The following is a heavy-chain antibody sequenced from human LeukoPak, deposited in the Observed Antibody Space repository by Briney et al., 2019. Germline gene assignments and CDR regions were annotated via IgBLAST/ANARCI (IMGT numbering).Heavy chain of an antibody. D-gene: IGHD4-17*01. CDR1: GFTFSSYG. Sequence: PGGSLRLSCAASGFTFSSYGMHWVRQAPGKGLEWVAVISYDGSNKYYADSVKGRFTISRDNSKNTLYLQMNSLRAEDTAVYYCAKDGGHGDYENDYWGQGTLVTVSS. CDR2: ISYDGSNK. CDR3: AKDGGHGDYENDY. J-gene: IGHJ4*02. V-gene: IGHV3-30*18.